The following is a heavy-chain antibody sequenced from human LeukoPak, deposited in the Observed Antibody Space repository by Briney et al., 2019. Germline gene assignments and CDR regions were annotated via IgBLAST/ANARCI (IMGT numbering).Heavy chain of an antibody. V-gene: IGHV1-3*01. Sequence: SVKVSFKDSGYTYTNYAVHWVRQAPGQRLEWMGWINAANGRTGYSQKFQDRVTITRDTSASTAYMELSSLRSEDTAVFYCGRVYYYDSGGYHLGVDHWGQGTLVTVSS. CDR1: GYTYTNYA. D-gene: IGHD3-22*01. J-gene: IGHJ4*02. CDR2: INAANGRT. CDR3: GRVYYYDSGGYHLGVDH.